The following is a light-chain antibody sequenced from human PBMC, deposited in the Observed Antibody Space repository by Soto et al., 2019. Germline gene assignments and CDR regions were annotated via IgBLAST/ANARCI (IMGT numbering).Light chain of an antibody. CDR3: QHYNSYSEA. Sequence: DIHMTHSPSTLSGPVGDRVTITCRASHTISSWLALYQEKPGKGPKLLIYKASTLKSGVPSRVRGRGSGTEFNLTISSLQPDDFATYYCQHYNSYSEAFGQGTKVDIK. V-gene: IGKV1-5*03. CDR2: KAS. J-gene: IGKJ1*01. CDR1: HTISSW.